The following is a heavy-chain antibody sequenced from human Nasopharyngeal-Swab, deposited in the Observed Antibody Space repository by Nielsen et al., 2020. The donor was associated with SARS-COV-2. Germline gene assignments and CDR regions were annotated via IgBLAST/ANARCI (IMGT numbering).Heavy chain of an antibody. CDR1: GFSFNNYG. Sequence: GGSLRLSCTASGFSFNNYGMHWVRQAPGKGLEWVAVISYEGSKKYYAESVEGRFTISRDYSKSTLYLQMNSLRPEDMAMYYCAKANVLFWFGQFKNDGFDIWGQGTMVTVSS. J-gene: IGHJ3*02. D-gene: IGHD3-10*01. V-gene: IGHV3-30*18. CDR3: AKANVLFWFGQFKNDGFDI. CDR2: ISYEGSKK.